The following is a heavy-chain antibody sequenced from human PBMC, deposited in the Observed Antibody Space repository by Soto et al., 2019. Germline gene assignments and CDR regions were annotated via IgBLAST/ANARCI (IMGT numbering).Heavy chain of an antibody. CDR2: IYYSGST. D-gene: IGHD3-10*01. CDR3: ARHDYGSGEGNY. J-gene: IGHJ4*02. V-gene: IGHV4-39*01. Sequence: TSETLSLTCTVSGGSISSSSYYWGWIRQPPGKGLEWIGSIYYSGSTYYNPSLKSRVTISVDTSKNQFSLKLSSVTAADTAVYYCARHDYGSGEGNYWGQGTLVTVSS. CDR1: GGSISSSSYY.